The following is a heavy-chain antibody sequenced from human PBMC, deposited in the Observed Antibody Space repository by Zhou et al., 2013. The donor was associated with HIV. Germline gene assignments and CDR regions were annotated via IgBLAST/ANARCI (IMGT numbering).Heavy chain of an antibody. CDR2: INPNSGGT. CDR3: ARDALFCSSHTCYYYYYYMDV. CDR1: GYSFSGHY. V-gene: IGHV1-2*02. Sequence: VQLLQSGTEVKKPGASVKVSCKASGYSFSGHYIFWVRQAPGEGLEWMGWINPNSGGTEYAQKFQGRVTMTRDTSISTAYMELTRLTSDDTAVYYCARDALFCSSHTCYYYYYYMDVWGVGTTVTVSS. J-gene: IGHJ6*03. D-gene: IGHD2-2*01.